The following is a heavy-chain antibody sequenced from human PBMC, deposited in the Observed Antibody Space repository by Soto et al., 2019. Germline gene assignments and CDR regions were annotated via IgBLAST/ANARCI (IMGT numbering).Heavy chain of an antibody. J-gene: IGHJ4*02. CDR3: ARGPTDSYPGSRIFDF. CDR1: GFTFSDSD. V-gene: IGHV3-23*01. CDR2: SSGGST. Sequence: RLSCTGSGFTFSDSDMTWVRQAPGKGLEWVSISSGGSTYYADSVKGRFTISRDKSKNTLYLQVGSLRAEDSAVYYCARGPTDSYPGSRIFDFWGRGKLVTVSS. D-gene: IGHD3-10*01.